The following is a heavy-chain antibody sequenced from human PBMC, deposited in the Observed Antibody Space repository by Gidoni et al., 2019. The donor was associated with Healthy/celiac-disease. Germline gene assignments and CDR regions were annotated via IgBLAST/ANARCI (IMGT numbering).Heavy chain of an antibody. D-gene: IGHD3-10*01. Sequence: QVQLVESGGGVVQPGRSLRLSCAASGFTFSSYGMHWVRQAPGKGLEWVAVISYDGSNKYYADSVKGRFTISRDNSKNTLYLQMNSLRAEDTAVYYCAKVGFYYYGSGSYYNANGMDVWGQGTTVTVSS. CDR2: ISYDGSNK. CDR3: AKVGFYYYGSGSYYNANGMDV. V-gene: IGHV3-30*18. CDR1: GFTFSSYG. J-gene: IGHJ6*02.